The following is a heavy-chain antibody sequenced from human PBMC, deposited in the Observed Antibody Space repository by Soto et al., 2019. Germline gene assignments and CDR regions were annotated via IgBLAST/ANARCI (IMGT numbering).Heavy chain of an antibody. Sequence: PSETLSLTCTVSGGSISSGDYYWSWIRQPPGKGLEWIGYIYYSGSTYYNPSLKSRVTISVDTSKNQFSLKLSSVTAADTAVYYCAREIEYYDSSGYYVDYFDYWGQGTLVTVSS. D-gene: IGHD3-22*01. J-gene: IGHJ4*02. V-gene: IGHV4-30-4*01. CDR2: IYYSGST. CDR3: AREIEYYDSSGYYVDYFDY. CDR1: GGSISSGDYY.